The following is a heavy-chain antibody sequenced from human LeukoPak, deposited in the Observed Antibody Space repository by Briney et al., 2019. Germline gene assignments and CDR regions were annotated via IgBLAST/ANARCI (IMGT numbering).Heavy chain of an antibody. D-gene: IGHD2-2*01. V-gene: IGHV1-24*01. CDR3: ATLAAAMFLVY. Sequence: ASVKVSCKVSGYTLTELSMHWVRQAPGKGLEWMGGFDPEDGETIYAQKFQGRVTITEDTSIDTAYMELSSLRSEDTGVYYCATLAAAMFLVYWGQGTLVTVSS. CDR2: FDPEDGET. CDR1: GYTLTELS. J-gene: IGHJ4*02.